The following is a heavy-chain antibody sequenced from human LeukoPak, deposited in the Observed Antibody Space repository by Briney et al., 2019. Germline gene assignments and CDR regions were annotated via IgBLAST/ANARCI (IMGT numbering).Heavy chain of an antibody. J-gene: IGHJ4*02. Sequence: GSLRLSCSASGFTFSSYAMHWVRQAPGKGLEYVSAISPDGGNTYYVDSVKGRFSISRDNSKNTLYLQMSSLRPEDTAVYYCVPKGTEGYWGQGTLVTVSS. CDR2: ISPDGGNT. CDR1: GFTFSSYA. CDR3: VPKGTEGY. V-gene: IGHV3-64D*06.